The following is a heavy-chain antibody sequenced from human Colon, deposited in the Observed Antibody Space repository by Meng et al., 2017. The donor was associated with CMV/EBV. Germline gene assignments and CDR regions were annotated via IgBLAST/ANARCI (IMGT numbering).Heavy chain of an antibody. D-gene: IGHD6-13*01. J-gene: IGHJ4*01. CDR3: AREGSSSYFDY. CDR1: GFTFSSYW. Sequence: GGSLRLSCAASGFTFSSYWMSWVRQAPGKGLEWVANIKQDGSEKDYVDSVKGRFTISRDNAKNSLYLQMNSLRAEDTAVYYCAREGSSSYFDYWGHGTLVTVSS. V-gene: IGHV3-7*01. CDR2: IKQDGSEK.